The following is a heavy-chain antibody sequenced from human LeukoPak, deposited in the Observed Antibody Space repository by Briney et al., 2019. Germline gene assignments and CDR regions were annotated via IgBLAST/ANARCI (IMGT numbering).Heavy chain of an antibody. CDR2: IVVGSGNT. CDR3: AADLHGDRRVIYYYYGMDV. D-gene: IGHD4-17*01. Sequence: GTSVKVSCKASGFTFTSSAVQWVRQARGQRLEWIGWIVVGSGNTNYAQKFQERVTIIRDMSTSTAYMELSSLRSEDTAVYYCAADLHGDRRVIYYYYGMDVWGQGTTVTVSS. V-gene: IGHV1-58*01. J-gene: IGHJ6*02. CDR1: GFTFTSSA.